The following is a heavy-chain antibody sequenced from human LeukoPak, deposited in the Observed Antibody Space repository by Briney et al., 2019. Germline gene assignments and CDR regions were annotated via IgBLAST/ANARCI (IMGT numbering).Heavy chain of an antibody. D-gene: IGHD5-18*01. Sequence: ASVKVSCKASGGTFSSYAISWVRQAPGQGLEWMGRIIPIFGTANYAQKFQGRVTITTDESTSTVYMELSSLRSEDTAVYYCARESKDTAGAFDIWGQGTMVTVSS. V-gene: IGHV1-69*05. CDR2: IIPIFGTA. CDR3: ARESKDTAGAFDI. CDR1: GGTFSSYA. J-gene: IGHJ3*02.